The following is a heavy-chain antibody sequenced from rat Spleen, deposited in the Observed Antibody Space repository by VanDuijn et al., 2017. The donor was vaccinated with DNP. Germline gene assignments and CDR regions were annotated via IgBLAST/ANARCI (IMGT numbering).Heavy chain of an antibody. CDR2: ISYAGRDT. CDR1: GFTFRDHY. Sequence: EVQLVESGGGLVQPGRSLKLSCAASGFTFRDHYMAWVRQIPQKGLEWVASISYAGRDTYYGGSFQGRFTISRDNAKSTLYLEMNSLGSEDTATYYCARAYGSPWYFDYWGQGVMVTVSS. V-gene: IGHV5-22*01. J-gene: IGHJ2*01. CDR3: ARAYGSPWYFDY. D-gene: IGHD1-3*01.